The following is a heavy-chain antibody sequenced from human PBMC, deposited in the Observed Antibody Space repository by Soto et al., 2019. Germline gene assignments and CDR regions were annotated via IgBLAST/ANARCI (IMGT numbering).Heavy chain of an antibody. CDR2: INPNVGGT. D-gene: IGHD3-16*01. Sequence: ASVKVSCKASGYTFTDYYLHWVRQAPGQGLEWMGWINPNVGGTNYARKFQGRLTMTRDTSISTVYMKLTRLGPNDTAIYYCAIGGREVPRIPYDTWGQGTLVTVSS. CDR3: AIGGREVPRIPYDT. V-gene: IGHV1-2*02. J-gene: IGHJ5*02. CDR1: GYTFTDYY.